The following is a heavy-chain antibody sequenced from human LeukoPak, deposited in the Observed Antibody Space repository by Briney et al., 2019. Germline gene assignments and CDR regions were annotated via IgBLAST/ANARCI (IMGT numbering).Heavy chain of an antibody. CDR3: ASTQRGDYFDY. J-gene: IGHJ4*02. CDR2: IYSGGST. Sequence: GGSLRLSCAASGFTFSSYTMNWVRQAPGKGLEWVSVIYSGGSTYYADSVKGRFTISRDNSKNTLYLQMNSLRAEDTAVYYCASTQRGDYFDYWGQGTLVTVSS. V-gene: IGHV3-66*01. CDR1: GFTFSSYT. D-gene: IGHD2-15*01.